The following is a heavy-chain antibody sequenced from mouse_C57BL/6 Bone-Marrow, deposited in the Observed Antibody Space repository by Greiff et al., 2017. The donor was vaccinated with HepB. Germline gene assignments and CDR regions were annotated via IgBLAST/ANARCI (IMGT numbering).Heavy chain of an antibody. Sequence: VQLQQSGAELVKPGASVKLSCKASGYTFTSYWMHWVKQRPGQGLEWIGMIHPNSGSTNYNEKFKSKATLTVDKSSSTAYMQLSSLTSEDSAVYYCARTAYSNYGDYWGQGTTLTVSS. CDR2: IHPNSGST. CDR1: GYTFTSYW. V-gene: IGHV1-64*01. CDR3: ARTAYSNYGDY. D-gene: IGHD2-5*01. J-gene: IGHJ2*01.